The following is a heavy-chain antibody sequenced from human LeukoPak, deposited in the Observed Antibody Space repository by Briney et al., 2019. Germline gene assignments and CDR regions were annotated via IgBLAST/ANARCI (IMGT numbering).Heavy chain of an antibody. D-gene: IGHD5-18*01. CDR1: GGTLSSYA. CDR3: ARERGEQLWNSFDP. Sequence: SVKVSCKASGGTLSSYAISWVRQAPGQGLEWMGRIIPIFGIANYAQKFQGRVTITADKSTSTAYMELSSLRSEDTAVYYCARERGEQLWNSFDPWGQGTLVTVSS. J-gene: IGHJ5*02. CDR2: IIPIFGIA. V-gene: IGHV1-69*04.